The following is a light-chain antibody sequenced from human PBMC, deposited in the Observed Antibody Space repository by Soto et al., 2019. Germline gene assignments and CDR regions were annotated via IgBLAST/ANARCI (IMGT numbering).Light chain of an antibody. J-gene: IGKJ1*01. V-gene: IGKV3-20*01. Sequence: VERATVSCRTSQSLRSGDLACYQQIPGQAPGLLIYGASSRATGIPDGFSGSGSGTDFNLTVRRLAPEDFSVYYCHQYGTSPRTFGQGTKVDIK. CDR3: HQYGTSPRT. CDR2: GAS. CDR1: QSLRSGD.